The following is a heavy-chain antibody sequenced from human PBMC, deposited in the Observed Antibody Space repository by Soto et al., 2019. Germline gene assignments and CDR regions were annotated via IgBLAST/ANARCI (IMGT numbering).Heavy chain of an antibody. CDR2: IRNTPYGGTT. Sequence: GSLRLSCNCSGFRFSQLAMTWVRQAPGKGLEWVGFIRNTPYGGTTDYAASVRGRFTISRDDSESMAYLQINRLKTEDSGVYYCSRGSFGYYGPWGPGTLVTV. D-gene: IGHD2-2*03. V-gene: IGHV3-49*04. CDR1: GFRFSQLA. J-gene: IGHJ5*02. CDR3: SRGSFGYYGP.